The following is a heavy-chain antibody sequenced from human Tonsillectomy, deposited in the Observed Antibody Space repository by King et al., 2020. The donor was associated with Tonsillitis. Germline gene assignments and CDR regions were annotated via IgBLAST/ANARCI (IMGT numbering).Heavy chain of an antibody. V-gene: IGHV5-51*01. D-gene: IGHD6-13*01. CDR2: IFPGDSDT. J-gene: IGHJ4*02. CDR1: GYSFTNYW. CDR3: ARPRFIATAGFYFDY. Sequence: QLVQSGAEVKKPGESLKISCKGSGYSFTNYWIGWVRQMPGKGLEWMGIIFPGDSDTRYSPSFQGQVTISADKSISTAYLQWSSLKASDTAMYYCARPRFIATAGFYFDYWGQGTLLTVSS.